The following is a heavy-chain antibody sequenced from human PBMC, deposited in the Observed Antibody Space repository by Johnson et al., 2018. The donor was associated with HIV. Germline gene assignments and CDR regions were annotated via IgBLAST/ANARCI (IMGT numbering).Heavy chain of an antibody. CDR1: GFTFSNYG. V-gene: IGHV3-30*02. D-gene: IGHD6-19*01. J-gene: IGHJ3*02. CDR2: IRYDGSNK. Sequence: QVQLVESGGGVVQPGGSLRLSCAASGFTFSNYGMHWVRQAPGKGLAWVAFIRYDGSNKYYADSVKGRFSIARDNSKYTLYLQMRADDTAVYYCAKDLGGYSSGWYGDALGIWGEGTMVTVSS. CDR3: AKDLGGYSSGWYGDALGI.